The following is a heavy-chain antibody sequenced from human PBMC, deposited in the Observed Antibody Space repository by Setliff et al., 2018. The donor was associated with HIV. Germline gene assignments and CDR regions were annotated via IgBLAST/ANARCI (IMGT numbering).Heavy chain of an antibody. CDR1: CASRSSYY. Sequence: SETLSLTCTVSCASRSSYYWSWIRQPQGKGLEWIGFFHYTGNTNSNPSLKSRVTMSTDTSKNQFSPKLNSVTAADTAVYYCARHWNYDTGLDPFDIWGQGPLFTVSS. J-gene: IGHJ3*02. CDR2: FHYTGNT. CDR3: ARHWNYDTGLDPFDI. D-gene: IGHD3-22*01. V-gene: IGHV4-59*08.